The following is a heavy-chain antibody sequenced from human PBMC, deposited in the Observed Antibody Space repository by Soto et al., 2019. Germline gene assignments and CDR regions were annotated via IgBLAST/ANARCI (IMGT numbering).Heavy chain of an antibody. Sequence: QVQLVQSGAEVKKPGSSVKVSCKASGGTFSSYAISWVRQAPGQGLEWMGGIIPIFGTANYAQKFQGRVRITADESTSTAYMELSSLRSEDTAVYYCVAEGSKYYYDSSGYYYGMDVWGQGTTVTVSS. CDR3: VAEGSKYYYDSSGYYYGMDV. D-gene: IGHD3-22*01. V-gene: IGHV1-69*01. CDR1: GGTFSSYA. CDR2: IIPIFGTA. J-gene: IGHJ6*02.